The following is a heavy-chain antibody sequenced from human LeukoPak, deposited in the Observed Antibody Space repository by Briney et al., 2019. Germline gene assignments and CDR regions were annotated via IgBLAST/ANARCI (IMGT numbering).Heavy chain of an antibody. V-gene: IGHV4-39*01. CDR1: GGSISSSSYY. D-gene: IGHD3-3*01. CDR3: ATDYYDFWSGYDS. Sequence: SETLSLTCTVSGGSISSSSYYWGWIRQPPGNGLEWIGSIYYSGSTYYNPSLKSRVTISVDTSKNQFSLKLSSVTAADTAVYYCATDYYDFWSGYDSWGQGTLVTVSS. CDR2: IYYSGST. J-gene: IGHJ4*02.